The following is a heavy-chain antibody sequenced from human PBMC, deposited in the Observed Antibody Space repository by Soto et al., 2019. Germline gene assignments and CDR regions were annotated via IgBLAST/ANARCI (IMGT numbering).Heavy chain of an antibody. D-gene: IGHD6-13*01. CDR1: GGTFSNYA. CDR2: IIPIFGTA. V-gene: IGHV1-69*01. CDR3: ARGRPPSDSSRWYFLDY. J-gene: IGHJ4*02. Sequence: QVQLVQSGAEVKKPGSSVKVSCKASGGTFSNYAISWVRQAPGQGLEWMGGIIPIFGTANYAQKFQGRVTITAGDSTSTAYVELSSPRSEDTSLYYYARGRPPSDSSRWYFLDYWGQVTLVTVSS.